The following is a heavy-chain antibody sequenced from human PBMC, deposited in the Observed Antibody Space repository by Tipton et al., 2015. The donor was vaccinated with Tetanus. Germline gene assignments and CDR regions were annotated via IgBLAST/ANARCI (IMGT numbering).Heavy chain of an antibody. V-gene: IGHV4-31*03. D-gene: IGHD6-6*01. J-gene: IGHJ5*02. CDR2: IYYSGST. CDR1: GGSISGSNYF. Sequence: TLSLTCSVSGGSISGSNYFWNWIRQQPGKGPEWIGYIYYSGSTHYNPSLKGRVTMSADTSKNQFSLTLSSVTAADTAVYYCARDQGGGRVVRLNWFDPWGQGILVTVSS. CDR3: ARDQGGGRVVRLNWFDP.